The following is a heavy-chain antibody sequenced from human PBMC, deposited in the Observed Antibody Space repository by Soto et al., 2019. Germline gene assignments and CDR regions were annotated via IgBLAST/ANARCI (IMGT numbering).Heavy chain of an antibody. CDR3: AVYYCSHGYYQYFNS. V-gene: IGHV4-31*03. CDR2: ISYGGST. D-gene: IGHD2-8*01. CDR1: GGSINSGGYC. Sequence: SETLSLTCTVSGGSINSGGYCWSWIRQHPGKGLEWIGCISYGGSTSYNASLKSRVTISVDTSKNQFSLKLYLQMNSLKSEDTAVYYCSHGYYQYFNSWGQGTLVTVSS. J-gene: IGHJ4*02.